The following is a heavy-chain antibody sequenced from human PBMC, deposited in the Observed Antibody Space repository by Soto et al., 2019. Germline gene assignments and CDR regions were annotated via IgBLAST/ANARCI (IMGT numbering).Heavy chain of an antibody. J-gene: IGHJ4*02. CDR2: IYYSGST. Sequence: PSETLSLTCTVSGGSISSSSYYWGWIRQPPGKGLEWIGSIYYSGSTYYNPSLKSRVTISVDTSKNQFSLKLSSVTAADTAVYYCARGGPHRYSYGYYPFDYWGQGTLVTVSS. CDR1: GGSISSSSYY. CDR3: ARGGPHRYSYGYYPFDY. D-gene: IGHD5-18*01. V-gene: IGHV4-39*07.